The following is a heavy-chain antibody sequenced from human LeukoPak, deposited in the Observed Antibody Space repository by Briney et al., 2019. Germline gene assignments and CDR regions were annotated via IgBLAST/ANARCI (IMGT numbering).Heavy chain of an antibody. CDR3: AREGLGYCTNGVCPTNYYYMDV. CDR1: GGTFSSYA. CDR2: MNPNSGNT. Sequence: ASVKVSCKASGGTFSSYAISWVRQATGQGLEWMGWMNPNSGNTGYAQKFRGRVTITRNTSISTAYMELSSLRSEDMAVYYCAREGLGYCTNGVCPTNYYYMDVWGKGTTVTVSS. V-gene: IGHV1-8*03. J-gene: IGHJ6*03. D-gene: IGHD2-8*01.